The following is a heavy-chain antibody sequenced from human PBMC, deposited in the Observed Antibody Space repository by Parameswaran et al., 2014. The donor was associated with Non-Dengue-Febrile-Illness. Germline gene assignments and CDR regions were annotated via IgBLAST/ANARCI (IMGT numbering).Heavy chain of an antibody. D-gene: IGHD6-13*01. CDR3: AKVKQQLAYNWFDP. CDR2: ISGSGGST. Sequence: VRQAPGKGLEWVSAISGSGGSTYYADSVKGRFTISRDNSKNTLYLQMNSLRAEDTAVYYCAKVKQQLAYNWFDPWGQGTLVTVSS. J-gene: IGHJ5*02. V-gene: IGHV3-23*01.